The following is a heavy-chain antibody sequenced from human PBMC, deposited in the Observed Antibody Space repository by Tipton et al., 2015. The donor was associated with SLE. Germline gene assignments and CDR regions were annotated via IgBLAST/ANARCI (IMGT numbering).Heavy chain of an antibody. J-gene: IGHJ4*02. CDR2: INHSGST. V-gene: IGHV4-34*01. CDR1: GGSFSGYY. D-gene: IGHD4-23*01. Sequence: LRLSCAVYGGSFSGYYWSWIRQPPGKGLEWIGEINHSGSTNYNPSLKSRVTISVDTSKNQFSLKLSSVTAADTAVYYCARDCYGGNSACFDYWGQGTLVTVSS. CDR3: ARDCYGGNSACFDY.